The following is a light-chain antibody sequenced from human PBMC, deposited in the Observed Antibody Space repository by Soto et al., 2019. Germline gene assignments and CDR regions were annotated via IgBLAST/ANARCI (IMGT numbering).Light chain of an antibody. J-gene: IGKJ4*01. CDR2: WAS. Sequence: DIVLTQSPDSLAVSLGERATVNCRSSQSVLYNSNNKNYLAWYQQKPGQPPKLLIYWASTRESGVPDRFSGSGSGTDFTLNISSLQAEDVAVYYCQQYYSTPLTFGGGTKVEIK. CDR3: QQYYSTPLT. V-gene: IGKV4-1*01. CDR1: QSVLYNSNNKNY.